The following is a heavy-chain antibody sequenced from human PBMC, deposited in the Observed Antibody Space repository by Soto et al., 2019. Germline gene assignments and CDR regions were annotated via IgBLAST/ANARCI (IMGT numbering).Heavy chain of an antibody. Sequence: GGSLRLSCAASGFTFDDYAMHWVRQAPGKGLEWVSGISWNSGSIGYADSVKGRFTISRDNAKNSLYLQMNSLRAEDTALYYCAKEALGYCSGGSCFYFDYWGQGTLVTVPS. CDR3: AKEALGYCSGGSCFYFDY. J-gene: IGHJ4*02. V-gene: IGHV3-9*01. D-gene: IGHD2-15*01. CDR2: ISWNSGSI. CDR1: GFTFDDYA.